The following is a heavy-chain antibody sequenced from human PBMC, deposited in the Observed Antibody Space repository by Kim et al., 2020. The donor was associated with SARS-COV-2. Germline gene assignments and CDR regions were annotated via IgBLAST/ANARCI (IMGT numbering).Heavy chain of an antibody. V-gene: IGHV3-48*02. CDR3: ARVGTSGYPVDY. J-gene: IGHJ4*02. CDR2: LSSTSRDI. D-gene: IGHD2-15*01. Sequence: GGSLRLSCAASGFTFSIYTIDWVRRAPGKGLEWIIYLSSTSRDIYYADSVKGRFTVSRDNAENSVYLQMDSLTDEDTAIYYCARVGTSGYPVDYWGQGTPVTVSS. CDR1: GFTFSIYT.